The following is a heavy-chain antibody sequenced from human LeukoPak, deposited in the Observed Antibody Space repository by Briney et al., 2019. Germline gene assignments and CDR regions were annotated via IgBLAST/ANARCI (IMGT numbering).Heavy chain of an antibody. V-gene: IGHV3-7*01. CDR2: IKQDGSEK. CDR3: ANYGETYHAFDI. Sequence: GGSLRLSCAASGLTFNGDWMSCFRQAPGKGLEWVATIKQDGSEKYYVDSVKGRFTISRGNAKNSLYLQMNSLRVEDMAVYYCANYGETYHAFDIWGQGTMVTVSS. CDR1: GLTFNGDW. J-gene: IGHJ3*02. D-gene: IGHD4/OR15-4a*01.